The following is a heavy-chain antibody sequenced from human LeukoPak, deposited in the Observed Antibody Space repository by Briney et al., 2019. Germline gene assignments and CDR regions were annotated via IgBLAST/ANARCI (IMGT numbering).Heavy chain of an antibody. J-gene: IGHJ4*02. CDR3: ARRVTTFLS. CDR1: GFDLGPYT. V-gene: IGHV3-69-1*01. CDR2: ISSTSNM. D-gene: IGHD4-17*01. Sequence: GGSLRLSCSASGFDLGPYTMNWVRQAPGKGLEWVASISSTSNMYYGDSLKGRFTISRDNAKNTLYLQLGSLRAEDTATYYCARRVTTFLSWGQGTLVIVSS.